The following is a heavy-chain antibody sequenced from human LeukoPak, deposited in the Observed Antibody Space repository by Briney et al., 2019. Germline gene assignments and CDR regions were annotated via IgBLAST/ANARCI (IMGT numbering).Heavy chain of an antibody. CDR2: IYYSGST. J-gene: IGHJ4*02. Sequence: SETLSLTCTVSGGSISSSSYYWGWIRQPPGKGLEWIGTIYYSGSTYYNPSLKSRVTISVDTSKNQFSLKLNSVTAADTAVFYCAANSADYNTLGSSYKVWGQGTLVTVSS. CDR3: AANSADYNTLGSSYKV. V-gene: IGHV4-39*01. CDR1: GGSISSSSYY. D-gene: IGHD3-10*01.